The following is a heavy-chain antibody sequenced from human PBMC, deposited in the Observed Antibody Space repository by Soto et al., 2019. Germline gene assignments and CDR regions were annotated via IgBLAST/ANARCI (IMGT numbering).Heavy chain of an antibody. D-gene: IGHD2-15*01. CDR2: INAGNGNT. Sequence: QVQLVQSGAEEKKPGASVKVSCKASGYTFTSYAMHWVRQAPGQRLEWMGWINAGNGNTKYSQKFQGRVTITRDTSARTAYMELSSLRSEDTAVYYCARDTMVALDYWGQGTLVTVSS. J-gene: IGHJ4*02. CDR1: GYTFTSYA. V-gene: IGHV1-3*05. CDR3: ARDTMVALDY.